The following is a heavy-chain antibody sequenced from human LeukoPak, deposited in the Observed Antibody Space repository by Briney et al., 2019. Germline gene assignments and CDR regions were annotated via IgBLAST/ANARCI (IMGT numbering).Heavy chain of an antibody. CDR3: AKSYCSGGSCYQG. V-gene: IGHV3-64D*09. CDR2: ISSNGGST. CDR1: GFTFSSYA. D-gene: IGHD2-15*01. J-gene: IGHJ4*02. Sequence: GGSLRLSCSASGFTFSSYAMHWVRQAPGKGLEYVSAISSNGGSTYYADSVKGRFTISRDNSKNTLYLQMSSLRAEDTAVYYCAKSYCSGGSCYQGWGQGTLVTVSS.